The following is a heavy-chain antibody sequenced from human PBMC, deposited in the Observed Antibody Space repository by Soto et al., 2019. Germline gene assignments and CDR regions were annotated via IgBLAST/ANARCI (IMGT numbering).Heavy chain of an antibody. CDR2: ISGSSSSK. D-gene: IGHD3-22*01. Sequence: PGGSLRLSCAASGFTFRSDSMNWVRQAPGKGLEWVSYISGSSSSKYYADSVKGRFTISRDNAKNSLYLQMNSLRGEDTAVYYCARDENYYDSSGCGYWCQGTQVTVSS. CDR3: ARDENYYDSSGCGY. CDR1: GFTFRSDS. J-gene: IGHJ4*02. V-gene: IGHV3-48*01.